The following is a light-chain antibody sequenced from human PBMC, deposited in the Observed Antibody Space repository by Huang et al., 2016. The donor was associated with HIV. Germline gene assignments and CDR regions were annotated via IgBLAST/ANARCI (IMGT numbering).Light chain of an antibody. V-gene: IGKV1-NL1*01. J-gene: IGKJ4*01. CDR1: RGISNS. CDR3: QQYYNTTLS. CDR2: AAS. Sequence: DIQMTQSPSSLSASVGDRVTITCRASRGISNSLAWYQQQPGKAPKLLLYAASRLQGGVPSRFSGSGSRTYYTLTISSLQPEDSATYYCQQYYNTTLSVGGGTKVEIK.